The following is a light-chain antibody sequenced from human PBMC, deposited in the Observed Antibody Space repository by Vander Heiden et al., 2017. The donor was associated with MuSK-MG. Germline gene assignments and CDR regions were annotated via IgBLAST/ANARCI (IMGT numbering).Light chain of an antibody. CDR2: GAF. V-gene: IGKV3-15*01. Sequence: EIVMTQSPATLSVSPGERATLSCRASQSVSAYLAWYQHKPGQPPRLLIYGAFTRATGIPARFVGSGYGTEFTLTISSRQSEDFAVYYCQQYHKGPPFTFGGGTKVEIK. CDR3: QQYHKGPPFT. J-gene: IGKJ4*01. CDR1: QSVSAY.